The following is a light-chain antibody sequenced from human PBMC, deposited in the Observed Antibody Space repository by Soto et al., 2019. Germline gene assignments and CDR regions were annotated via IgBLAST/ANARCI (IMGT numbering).Light chain of an antibody. V-gene: IGKV3-11*01. CDR2: DAS. CDR3: QQHLGRHT. Sequence: DIVLTQSPVTLSLYPGERATLSCRASQSVSGYLVWYQQKPGQAPRLLIYDASTRAAGLPARFIGSGSGTDFTLTISSLEPEDSAVYYCQQHLGRHTFGQGTMVDI. CDR1: QSVSGY. J-gene: IGKJ1*01.